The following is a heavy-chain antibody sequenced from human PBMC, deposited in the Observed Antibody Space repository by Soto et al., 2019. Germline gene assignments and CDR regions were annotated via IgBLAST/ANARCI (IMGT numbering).Heavy chain of an antibody. J-gene: IGHJ6*02. CDR1: GYTFTTYG. Sequence: GASVKVSCKASGYTFTTYGISWVRQAPGQGLEWMGWINAYNGNTNYVQKLQGRVTMTTDTSTSTAYMELRSLRSDDTAVYYCARVVVVPAAMRRYYYYYGMAVWGQGTTVTVSS. CDR2: INAYNGNT. V-gene: IGHV1-18*01. D-gene: IGHD2-2*01. CDR3: ARVVVVPAAMRRYYYYYGMAV.